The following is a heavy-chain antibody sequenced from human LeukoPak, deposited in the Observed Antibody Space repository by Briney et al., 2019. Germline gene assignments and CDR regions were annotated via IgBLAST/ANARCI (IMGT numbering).Heavy chain of an antibody. CDR3: ARDYDILTGYPPHFDY. CDR1: GYTFTSYG. Sequence: ASVKVSCKASGYTFTSYGISWVRQAPGQGLEWMGWISAYNGNTNYAQKLQGRVTMTADTSTSTAYMELRSLRSDDTAVYYCARDYDILTGYPPHFDYWGQGTLVTVSS. CDR2: ISAYNGNT. J-gene: IGHJ4*02. V-gene: IGHV1-18*01. D-gene: IGHD3-9*01.